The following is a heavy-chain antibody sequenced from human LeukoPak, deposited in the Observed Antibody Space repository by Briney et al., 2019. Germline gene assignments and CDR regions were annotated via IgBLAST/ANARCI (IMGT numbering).Heavy chain of an antibody. V-gene: IGHV4-34*01. J-gene: IGHJ4*02. D-gene: IGHD6-13*01. CDR3: ARGPALPSIAAAGPFDY. CDR1: GGSFSGYY. Sequence: SETLSLTCAVYGGSFSGYYWGWIRQPPGKGLEWIGEINHSGSTNYNPSLKSRVTISVDTSKNQFSLKLSSVTAADTAVYYCARGPALPSIAAAGPFDYWGQGTLVTVSS. CDR2: INHSGST.